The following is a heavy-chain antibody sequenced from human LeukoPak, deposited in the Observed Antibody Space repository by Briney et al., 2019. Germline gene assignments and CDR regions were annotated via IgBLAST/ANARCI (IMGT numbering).Heavy chain of an antibody. Sequence: ASVKVSCKASGHTFTSYYMHWVRQAPGQGLEWMGIINPSDGSTSYAQKFQGRVTMTRDMSTSTVYMELSSLRSEDTAVYYCASTSEGYGSGSYYLFDYWGQGTLVTVSS. J-gene: IGHJ4*02. CDR3: ASTSEGYGSGSYYLFDY. D-gene: IGHD3-10*01. CDR2: INPSDGST. CDR1: GHTFTSYY. V-gene: IGHV1-46*01.